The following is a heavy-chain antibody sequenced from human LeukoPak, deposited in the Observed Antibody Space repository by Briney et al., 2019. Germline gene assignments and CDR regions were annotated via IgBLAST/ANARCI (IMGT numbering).Heavy chain of an antibody. V-gene: IGHV3-23*01. CDR2: ISGSGDTT. CDR3: AKDRGY. CDR1: GLTFSTYG. Sequence: GGSLRLSCAASGLTFSTYGMTWVRLVPGKGLEWVSGISGSGDTTYYADSVKGRFTISRDNSKSTLFLQMNSLRVEDTAIYYCAKDRGYWGQGALVTVSS. J-gene: IGHJ4*02.